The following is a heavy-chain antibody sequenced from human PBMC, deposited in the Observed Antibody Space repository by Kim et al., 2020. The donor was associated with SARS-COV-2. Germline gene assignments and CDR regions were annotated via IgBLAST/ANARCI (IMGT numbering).Heavy chain of an antibody. CDR3: VKGLYRSGYNTFEI. CDR1: GFSLSDFA. V-gene: IGHV3-64D*06. CDR2: TGVNGGT. Sequence: GGSLRLSCPASGFSLSDFAMYWVRQAPGRGLEYVSSTGVNGGTYYTDSVKGRFTISRDNSENTLYLQMSSLRPDDTAVYYCVKGLYRSGYNTFEIWGRGTMVTVSS. J-gene: IGHJ3*02. D-gene: IGHD6-19*01.